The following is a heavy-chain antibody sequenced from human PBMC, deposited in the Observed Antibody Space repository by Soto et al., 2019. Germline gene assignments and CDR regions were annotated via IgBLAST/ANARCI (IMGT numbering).Heavy chain of an antibody. CDR2: ISDSGGTS. J-gene: IGHJ4*02. CDR1: EFTFSSSA. Sequence: GGSLRLSCAASEFTFSSSAMSWVRQAPGKGLEWVSAISDSGGTSYYADSVKGRFTISRDNSKNTLYLQMNSLRAEDTAVYYCARLGVVGDEDWGQGTLVTVSS. CDR3: ARLGVVGDED. D-gene: IGHD1-26*01. V-gene: IGHV3-23*01.